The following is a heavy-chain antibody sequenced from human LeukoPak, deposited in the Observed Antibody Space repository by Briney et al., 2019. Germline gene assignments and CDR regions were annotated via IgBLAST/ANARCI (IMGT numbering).Heavy chain of an antibody. CDR3: ARGVIVVVPAAIHFYYFDY. CDR2: IYYSGIT. D-gene: IGHD2-2*01. CDR1: GGSISSGGYY. V-gene: IGHV4-31*03. Sequence: PSETLSLTCTVSGGSISSGGYYWSWIRQHPGKGLEWIGYIYYSGITYYNPSLKSRVTISVDTSKNQFSLKLSSVTAADTAVYYCARGVIVVVPAAIHFYYFDYWGQGTLVTVSS. J-gene: IGHJ4*02.